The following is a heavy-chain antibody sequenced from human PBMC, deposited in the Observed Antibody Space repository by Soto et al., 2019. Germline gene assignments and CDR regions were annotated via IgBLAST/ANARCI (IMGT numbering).Heavy chain of an antibody. CDR3: AREKYSSSSLDY. CDR1: GFTFSSYE. D-gene: IGHD6-6*01. CDR2: IGSSGSTI. Sequence: GGSLRLSCAASGFTFSSYEMNWVRQAPGKGLEWVSYIGSSGSTIYYADSVKGRFTISRDNAKNSLYLQMNSLRAEDTAVYYCAREKYSSSSLDYWGQGTLVTV. J-gene: IGHJ4*02. V-gene: IGHV3-48*03.